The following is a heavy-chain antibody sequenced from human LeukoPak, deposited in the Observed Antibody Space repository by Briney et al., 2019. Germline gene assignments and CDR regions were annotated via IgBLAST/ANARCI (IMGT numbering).Heavy chain of an antibody. D-gene: IGHD3-22*01. CDR2: ISGSGGSP. J-gene: IGHJ4*02. CDR3: AKAVYDSSGSFDF. Sequence: GGSLRLSCADSGFTFSSYWMHWVRQAPGKGLVWVSGISGSGGSPYYADSVKGRFTISRDTSKNTLYLQMNSLRAEDTAVYYCAKAVYDSSGSFDFWGQGTLVTVSS. V-gene: IGHV3-23*01. CDR1: GFTFSSYW.